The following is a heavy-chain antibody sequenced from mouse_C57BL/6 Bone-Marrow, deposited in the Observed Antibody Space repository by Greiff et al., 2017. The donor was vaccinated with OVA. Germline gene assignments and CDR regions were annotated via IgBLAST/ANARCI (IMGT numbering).Heavy chain of an antibody. CDR2: IFPGSGST. Sequence: VKLMESGPELVKPGASVKISCKASGYTFTDYYINWVKQRPGQGLEWIGWIFPGSGSTYYNEKFKGKATLTVDKSSSTAYMLLSSLTSEDSAVYFCAREGLLRFGFAYWGQGTLVTVSA. CDR3: AREGLLRFGFAY. D-gene: IGHD1-1*01. V-gene: IGHV1-75*01. CDR1: GYTFTDYY. J-gene: IGHJ3*01.